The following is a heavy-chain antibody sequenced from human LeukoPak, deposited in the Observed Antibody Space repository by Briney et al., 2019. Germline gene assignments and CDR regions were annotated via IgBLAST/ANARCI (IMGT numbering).Heavy chain of an antibody. CDR3: ASSRYDILTGPLYYFDY. CDR2: INPNSGGT. V-gene: IGHV1-2*06. D-gene: IGHD3-9*01. Sequence: ASVKVSCKASGYTFTGYYMHWVRQAPGQGLEWMGRINPNSGGTNYAQKFQGRVTMTRDTSISTAYMELSRLRSDDTAVYYCASSRYDILTGPLYYFDYWGQGTLVTVSS. J-gene: IGHJ4*02. CDR1: GYTFTGYY.